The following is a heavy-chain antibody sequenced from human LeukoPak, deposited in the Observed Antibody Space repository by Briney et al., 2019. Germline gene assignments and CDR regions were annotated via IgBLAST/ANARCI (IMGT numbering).Heavy chain of an antibody. Sequence: PGGPLRLSCAASGFTFSSYSTNWVRQAPGKGLEWVSSISSSSSYIYYADSVKGRFTISRDNAKNSLYLQMNSLRAEDTAVYYCARAEVTSFDYWGQGTLVTVSS. CDR1: GFTFSSYS. V-gene: IGHV3-21*01. J-gene: IGHJ4*02. D-gene: IGHD4-11*01. CDR3: ARAEVTSFDY. CDR2: ISSSSSYI.